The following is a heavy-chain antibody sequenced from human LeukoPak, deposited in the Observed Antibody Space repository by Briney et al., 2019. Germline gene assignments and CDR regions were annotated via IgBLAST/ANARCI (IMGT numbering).Heavy chain of an antibody. CDR3: GRHGGAFEM. V-gene: IGHV3-48*04. CDR2: ISSSAYTI. CDR1: GFTFSSYA. J-gene: IGHJ3*02. Sequence: PGGSLRLSCAASGFTFSSYAMSWVRQAPGKGLEWVSYISSSAYTIYYADSVKGRFTISRDNAKNSLYLQMNSLRVEDTAVYYCGRHGGAFEMWGQGTMVTVSS.